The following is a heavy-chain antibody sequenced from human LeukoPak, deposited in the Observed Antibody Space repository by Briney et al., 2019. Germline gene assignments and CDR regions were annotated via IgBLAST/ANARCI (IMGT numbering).Heavy chain of an antibody. CDR1: GYTFTGYY. CDR2: INPNSGGT. D-gene: IGHD4-17*01. V-gene: IGHV1-2*02. Sequence: ASVKVSCKASGYTFTGYYMHWVRQAPGQGLEWMGWINPNSGGTSHAQKFQGRVTMTRDTSISTAYMELSRLRSDDTAVYYCAREALTVTTVGHDAFDIWGQGTMVTVSS. CDR3: AREALTVTTVGHDAFDI. J-gene: IGHJ3*02.